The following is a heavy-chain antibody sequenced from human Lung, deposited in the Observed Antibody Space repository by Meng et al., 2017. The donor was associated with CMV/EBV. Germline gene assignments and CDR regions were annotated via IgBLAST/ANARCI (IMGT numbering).Heavy chain of an antibody. Sequence: GSLRLXXTVSGGSISSSSYYWGWLRPPRGKGLVWIGSIYYSGSNYYNPSLKSRVTISVDTSKNQFTLKLSSVTAADTAVYYCASAWTGYDFWSCYFGSWFDSWGQGTXVTVSS. J-gene: IGHJ5*01. D-gene: IGHD3-3*01. CDR1: GGSISSSSYY. CDR3: ASAWTGYDFWSCYFGSWFDS. CDR2: IYYSGSN. V-gene: IGHV4-39*06.